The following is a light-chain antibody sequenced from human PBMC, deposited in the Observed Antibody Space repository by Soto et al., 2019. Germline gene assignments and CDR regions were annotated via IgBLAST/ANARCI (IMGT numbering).Light chain of an antibody. J-gene: IGKJ1*01. V-gene: IGKV1-17*01. CDR1: QVITND. CDR2: AAS. CDR3: LQHNTYPWT. Sequence: IQMTQSPSSLSASVGDRVTITCRASQVITNDLGWYQQKPGKAPRRLIYAASSLQSGVPSRFSGSGSGTEFTLTISSLQPEDFATYYCLQHNTYPWTFSQGTKVDIK.